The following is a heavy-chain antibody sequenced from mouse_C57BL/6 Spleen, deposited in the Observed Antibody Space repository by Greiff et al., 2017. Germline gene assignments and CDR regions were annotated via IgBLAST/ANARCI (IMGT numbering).Heavy chain of an antibody. CDR1: GYTFTDYY. Sequence: VQLQQSGPVLVKPGASVKMSCKASGYTFTDYYMNWVKQSHGKSLEWIGVINPYNGGTSYNQKFKGKATLTVDKSSSTAYMELNSLTSEDSAVYYCARGDGYYYFDYWGQGTTLTVSS. D-gene: IGHD2-3*01. V-gene: IGHV1-19*01. J-gene: IGHJ2*01. CDR3: ARGDGYYYFDY. CDR2: INPYNGGT.